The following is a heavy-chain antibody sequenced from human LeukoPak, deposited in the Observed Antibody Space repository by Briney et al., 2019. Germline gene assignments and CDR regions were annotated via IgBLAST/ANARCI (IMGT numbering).Heavy chain of an antibody. CDR2: ISYSGRRT. V-gene: IGHV3-23*01. Sequence: GGSLRLSCAASGFSFSNYAMSWVRQAPGKGLEWVSSISYSGRRTYYADSVKGRFTISRDNSRDTLFLQMNGLRAEDTAVYYCAKAHLEVEPPANYYYFYYMDVWGKGTTVTISS. CDR3: AKAHLEVEPPANYYYFYYMDV. D-gene: IGHD3-22*01. J-gene: IGHJ6*03. CDR1: GFSFSNYA.